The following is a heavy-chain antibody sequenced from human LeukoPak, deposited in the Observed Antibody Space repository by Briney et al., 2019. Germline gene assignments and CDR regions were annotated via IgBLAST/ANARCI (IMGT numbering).Heavy chain of an antibody. CDR3: AKDVERRGSAFDI. CDR1: GFTFSSYA. CDR2: ISYDGSNK. J-gene: IGHJ3*02. Sequence: GGSLRLSCAASGFTFSSYAMHWVRQAPGKGLEWVAVISYDGSNKYYADSVKGRFTISRDNSKNTLYLQMNSLRAEDTAVYYCAKDVERRGSAFDIWGQGTMVTVSS. V-gene: IGHV3-30-3*01. D-gene: IGHD1-1*01.